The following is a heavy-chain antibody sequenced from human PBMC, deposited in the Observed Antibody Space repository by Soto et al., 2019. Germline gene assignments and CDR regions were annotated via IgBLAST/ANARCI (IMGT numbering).Heavy chain of an antibody. CDR2: VYHSGST. CDR1: GGSISSRNYY. Sequence: SETLSLTCTVSGGSISSRNYYWAWIRQPPGKGLEWIGTVYHSGSTSYNPSLRGRVIISVDTSKNQFSLKVNSVTAADTAVYYCATLGSSGLVVETATHRAFDYCGQGTLVTVDS. V-gene: IGHV4-39*01. J-gene: IGHJ4*02. CDR3: ATLGSSGLVVETATHRAFDY. D-gene: IGHD2-21*02.